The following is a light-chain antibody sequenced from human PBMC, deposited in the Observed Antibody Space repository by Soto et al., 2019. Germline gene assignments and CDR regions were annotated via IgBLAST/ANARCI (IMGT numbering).Light chain of an antibody. V-gene: IGKV1-39*01. CDR3: HQSSSIPYT. CDR2: VAS. J-gene: IGKJ2*01. CDR1: QSITTY. Sequence: DIQMTQSPSSLSASVGDRVTITCRASQSITTYLNWYQQKPGKAPQLLIYVASSLQSGVPSRFSVSGSGTDFALTICSLLPADFASYYCHQSSSIPYTFGQGNKLEIK.